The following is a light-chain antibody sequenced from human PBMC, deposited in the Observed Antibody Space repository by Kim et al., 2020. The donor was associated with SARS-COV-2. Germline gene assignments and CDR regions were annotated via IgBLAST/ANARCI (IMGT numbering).Light chain of an antibody. J-gene: IGLJ3*02. Sequence: GQSSNISCTGTRSDVCGDDYVSWSQQPPGKAPKLTIYAVTKRPSGVPDRFSGSKSGNTASLTVSGLQAVDEADYYCYSYAGSNNWVFGGGTRLTVL. CDR1: RSDVCGDDY. V-gene: IGLV2-8*01. CDR2: AVT. CDR3: YSYAGSNNWV.